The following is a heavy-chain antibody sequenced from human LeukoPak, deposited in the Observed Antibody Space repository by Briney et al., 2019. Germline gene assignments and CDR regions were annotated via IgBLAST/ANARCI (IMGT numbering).Heavy chain of an antibody. CDR1: GFTFSSYS. CDR2: ISSSSSYI. D-gene: IGHD3-22*01. Sequence: GGSLRLSCAASGFTFSSYSMNWVRQAPGKGLEWVSSISSSSSYIYYADSVKGRFTISRDNSKNTLYLQMNSLRAEDTAVYYCARGQGLLRPPDYWGQGTLVTVSS. J-gene: IGHJ4*02. CDR3: ARGQGLLRPPDY. V-gene: IGHV3-21*01.